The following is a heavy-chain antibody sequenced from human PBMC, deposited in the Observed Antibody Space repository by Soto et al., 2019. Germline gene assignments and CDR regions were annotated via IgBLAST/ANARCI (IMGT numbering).Heavy chain of an antibody. CDR2: ISGSGGST. Sequence: VQLVESGGGVVQAGRSLRLSCEASGFTFSSYDMHWVRQAPGKGLEWVSAISGSGGSTYYADSVKGRFTISRDNSKNTLYLQMNSLRAEDTAVYYCAKVNGYYDSSGYPRYYYYYGMDVWGQGTTVTVSS. CDR3: AKVNGYYDSSGYPRYYYYYGMDV. V-gene: IGHV3-23*04. J-gene: IGHJ6*02. D-gene: IGHD3-22*01. CDR1: GFTFSSYD.